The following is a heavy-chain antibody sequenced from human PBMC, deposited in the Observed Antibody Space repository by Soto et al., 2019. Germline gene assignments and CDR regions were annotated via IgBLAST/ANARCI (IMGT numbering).Heavy chain of an antibody. CDR2: IFHSGST. CDR1: VRYINRGDYY. CDR3: ARDRYYGSGTYYNFYSGMDV. Sequence: SETLSLTCTVSVRYINRGDYYWTWVRQPPGKGLQWIGNIFHSGSTYYTPSLQSRVTISVDTSKNHFSLKLSSVTPGDTAVYYCARDRYYGSGTYYNFYSGMDVWGQGTTVTVSS. J-gene: IGHJ6*02. V-gene: IGHV4-30-4*01. D-gene: IGHD3-10*01.